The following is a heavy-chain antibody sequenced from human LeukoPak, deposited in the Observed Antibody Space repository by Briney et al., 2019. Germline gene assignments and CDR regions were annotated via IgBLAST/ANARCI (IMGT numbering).Heavy chain of an antibody. J-gene: IGHJ2*01. CDR1: GGSISTYY. D-gene: IGHD1-26*01. CDR2: VSSSGRT. V-gene: IGHV4-4*07. CDR3: ARVAAGGIHWYFDL. Sequence: SETLSLTCTVSGGSISTYYWSWIRQAAGKGLEWIGRVSSSGRTTYNPSLKSRLTISITTSKNQFSLKVTSVTAADTAVYYCARVAAGGIHWYFDLRGRGTLVTVSS.